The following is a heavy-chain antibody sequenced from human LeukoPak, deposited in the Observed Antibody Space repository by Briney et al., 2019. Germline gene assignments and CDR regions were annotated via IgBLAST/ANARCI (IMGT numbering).Heavy chain of an antibody. CDR2: ISYDGSNK. D-gene: IGHD3-10*01. Sequence: PGGSLRLSCAASGFTFSSYAMHWVRQAPGKGLEWVAVISYDGSNKYYADSVKGRFTISRDNAKNSLYLQMNSLKAEDTAVYYCARVALWFGELLGAFDIWGQGTMVTVSS. CDR1: GFTFSSYA. CDR3: ARVALWFGELLGAFDI. J-gene: IGHJ3*02. V-gene: IGHV3-30-3*01.